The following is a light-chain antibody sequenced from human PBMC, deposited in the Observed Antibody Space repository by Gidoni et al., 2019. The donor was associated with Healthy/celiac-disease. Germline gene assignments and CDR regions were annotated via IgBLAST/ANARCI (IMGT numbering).Light chain of an antibody. V-gene: IGLV3-1*01. CDR3: QAWDSSTAV. CDR2: QDS. J-gene: IGLJ2*01. CDR1: KLGDKY. Sequence: SYELTQPPSVSVSPGQTASITCSGDKLGDKYACWYQQKPGQSPELVIYQDSKRPSGIPARFSGSNAGNTATLTISGTQAMDEADYYCQAWDSSTAVFGGGTKLTVL.